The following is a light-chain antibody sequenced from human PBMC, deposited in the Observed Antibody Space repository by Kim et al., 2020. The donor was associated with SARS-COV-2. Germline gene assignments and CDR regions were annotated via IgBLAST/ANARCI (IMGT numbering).Light chain of an antibody. Sequence: QSALTQPPSASGSPGQSVTISCTGTSSDVGGFNYVSWFQQHPGKAPKLIIFEVTKRISGVPDRFSGSKSGNTASLTVSGLQAEDEADYYCSSYAVPNTYVFGSGTKVTVL. V-gene: IGLV2-8*01. CDR2: EVT. CDR1: SSDVGGFNY. J-gene: IGLJ1*01. CDR3: SSYAVPNTYV.